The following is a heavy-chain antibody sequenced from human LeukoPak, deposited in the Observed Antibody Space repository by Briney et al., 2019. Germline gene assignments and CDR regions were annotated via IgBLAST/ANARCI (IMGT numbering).Heavy chain of an antibody. D-gene: IGHD6-19*01. V-gene: IGHV3-7*01. CDR1: GFTFSSYW. CDR2: IKQDGSEK. Sequence: PGGSLRLSCAASGFTFSSYWMSWVRQAPGKGLEWVANIKQDGSEKYYVDPVKGRFTISRDNAKNSLYLQMNSLRAEDTAVYYCARDTSGGWYGLIDYWGQGTPATVSS. J-gene: IGHJ4*02. CDR3: ARDTSGGWYGLIDY.